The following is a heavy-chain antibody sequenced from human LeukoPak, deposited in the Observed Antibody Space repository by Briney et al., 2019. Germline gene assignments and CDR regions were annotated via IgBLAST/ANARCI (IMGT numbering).Heavy chain of an antibody. D-gene: IGHD2-8*01. CDR2: IYPDDSDI. Sequence: NRGESLKISCKGSGYRFTSYWIGWVRQMPGKGLEWMGIIYPDDSDIRYSPSFEGQVIISVDKSISTAYLQWSSLKASDTATYYCARHGHCTNGVCYSNYYYYMDVWGKGTTVTVSS. CDR3: ARHGHCTNGVCYSNYYYYMDV. CDR1: GYRFTSYW. V-gene: IGHV5-51*01. J-gene: IGHJ6*03.